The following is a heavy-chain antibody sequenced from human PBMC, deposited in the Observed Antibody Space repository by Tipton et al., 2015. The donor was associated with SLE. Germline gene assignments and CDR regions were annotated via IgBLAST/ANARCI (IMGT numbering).Heavy chain of an antibody. D-gene: IGHD1-7*01. CDR1: GFTFSSYS. Sequence: SLRLSYAASGFTFSSYSVNWVRQAPGKGLEWVSSITSSSSYIYYGDSVKGRFTISRDNAKNSLYLQMNSLRAEDTAVYYCARARSPSGTIRAHYFDYWGQGTLVTVSS. CDR3: ARARSPSGTIRAHYFDY. V-gene: IGHV3-21*03. J-gene: IGHJ4*02. CDR2: ITSSSSYI.